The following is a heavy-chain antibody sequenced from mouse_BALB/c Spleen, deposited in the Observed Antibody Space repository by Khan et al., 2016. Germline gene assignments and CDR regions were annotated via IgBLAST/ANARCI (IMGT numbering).Heavy chain of an antibody. Sequence: EVELVESGPDLVKPSQSLSLTCTVTGYSITSGYSWHWIRQFPGNKLEWVGYIHYSGSTNYNPSLKSRIFVTRDTSKNHFFLQLNSETTEDTATYYCARCYYGGAPWFANWGQGTLVTVSA. CDR1: GYSITSGYS. D-gene: IGHD1-1*01. CDR3: ARCYYGGAPWFAN. J-gene: IGHJ3*01. CDR2: IHYSGST. V-gene: IGHV3-1*02.